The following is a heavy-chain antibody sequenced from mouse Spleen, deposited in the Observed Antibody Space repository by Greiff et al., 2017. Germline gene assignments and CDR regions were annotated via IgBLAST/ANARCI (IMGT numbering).Heavy chain of an antibody. CDR2: IYPGSGST. CDR3: ATYYRYERTFAY. Sequence: QVHVKQPGAELVKPGASVKMSCKASGYTFTSYWITWVKQRPGQGLEWIGDIYPGSGSTNYNEKFKSKATLTVDTSSSTAYMQLSSLTSEDSAVYYCATYYRYERTFAYWGQGTLVTVSA. CDR1: GYTFTSYW. D-gene: IGHD2-14*01. V-gene: IGHV1-55*01. J-gene: IGHJ3*01.